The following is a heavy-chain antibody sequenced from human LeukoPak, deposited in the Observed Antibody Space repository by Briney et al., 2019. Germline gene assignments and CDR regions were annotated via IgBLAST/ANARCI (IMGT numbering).Heavy chain of an antibody. Sequence: SETLSLTCAVYGGSFSGYYWSWIRQPPGKGLEWIGEINHSGSTNYNPSLKSRVTITVDTSKNQFSLKLSSVTAADTAVYYCARGHQLYYDILTGYANGGYYFDYWGQGTLVTVSS. CDR3: ARGHQLYYDILTGYANGGYYFDY. D-gene: IGHD3-9*01. J-gene: IGHJ4*02. V-gene: IGHV4-34*01. CDR1: GGSFSGYY. CDR2: INHSGST.